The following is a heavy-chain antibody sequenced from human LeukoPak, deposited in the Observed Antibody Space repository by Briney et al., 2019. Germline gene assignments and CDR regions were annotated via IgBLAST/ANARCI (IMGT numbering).Heavy chain of an antibody. V-gene: IGHV1-69*13. CDR2: IIPIFGTA. CDR1: GGTFSSYA. D-gene: IGHD3-22*01. J-gene: IGHJ5*02. Sequence: GASVKVSCKASGGTFSSYAVSWVRQAPGQGLEWMGGIIPIFGTANYAQKFQGRVTITADESTSTAYMELSSLRSEDTAVYYCASDTYYYDSSGSSIPWGQGTLVTVSS. CDR3: ASDTYYYDSSGSSIP.